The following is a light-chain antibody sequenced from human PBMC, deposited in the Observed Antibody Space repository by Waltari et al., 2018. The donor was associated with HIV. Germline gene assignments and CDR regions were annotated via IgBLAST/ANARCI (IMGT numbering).Light chain of an antibody. CDR1: ESVSSN. CDR2: GAF. J-gene: IGKJ4*01. CDR3: QQYNSWPL. Sequence: EIVMTQSPATVSVSPGERVNLSCRASESVSSNLAWYQQKPGQAPRLLIYGAFIRATGIPDRFSGSGSGTEFTLTISTLQSEDFAVYYCQQYNSWPLIGGGTKVDFK. V-gene: IGKV3D-15*03.